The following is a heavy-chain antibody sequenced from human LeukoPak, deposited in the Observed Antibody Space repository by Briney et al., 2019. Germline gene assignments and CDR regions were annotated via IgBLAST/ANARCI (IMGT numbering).Heavy chain of an antibody. D-gene: IGHD6-13*01. CDR2: ISSSSSYI. CDR1: GFTFSSYS. Sequence: PGGSLRLSCAASGFTFSSYSMNWVRQAPGKGLEWVSSISSSSSYIYYADSVKGRFTISRDNAKSSLYLQMNSLRAEDTAVYYCARERSGQLVSTRRYYFDYWGQGTLVTVSS. CDR3: ARERSGQLVSTRRYYFDY. V-gene: IGHV3-21*01. J-gene: IGHJ4*02.